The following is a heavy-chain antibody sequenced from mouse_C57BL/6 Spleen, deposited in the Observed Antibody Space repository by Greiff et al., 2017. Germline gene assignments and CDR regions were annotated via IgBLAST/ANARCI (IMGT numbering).Heavy chain of an antibody. CDR2: ISSGGSYT. V-gene: IGHV5-6*01. CDR1: GFTFSSYG. CDR3: ARPLSLLWYLSRYFDV. Sequence: EVKLMEPGGDLVKPGGSLKLSCAASGFTFSSYGMSWVRQTPDQRLEWVATISSGGSYTYYPDSVKGRFTISRDNAKNTLYLQMSSLQSEDTAMYYCARPLSLLWYLSRYFDVWGTGTTVTVSS. D-gene: IGHD2-1*01. J-gene: IGHJ1*03.